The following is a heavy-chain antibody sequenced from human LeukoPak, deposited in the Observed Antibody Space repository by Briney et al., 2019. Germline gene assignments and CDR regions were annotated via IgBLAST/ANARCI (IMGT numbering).Heavy chain of an antibody. D-gene: IGHD2-15*01. J-gene: IGHJ6*02. CDR1: GGSISSSSYY. V-gene: IGHV4-39*07. Sequence: PSETLSLTCTVSGGSISSSSYYWGWIRQPPGKGLEWIGSIYYSGSTYYNPSLKSRVTISVDTSKNQFSLKLSSVTAADTAVYYCARAGGPRYSDYYYGMDVWGQGTTVTVSS. CDR3: ARAGGPRYSDYYYGMDV. CDR2: IYYSGST.